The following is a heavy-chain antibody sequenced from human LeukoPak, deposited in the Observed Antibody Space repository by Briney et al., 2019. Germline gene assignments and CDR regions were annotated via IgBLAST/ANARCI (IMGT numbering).Heavy chain of an antibody. V-gene: IGHV2-5*01. CDR1: GFSLSTSGVG. CDR2: IYWNDDK. J-gene: IGHJ5*02. CDR3: AHSSSHVNVLRFLEWLPRKNWFDP. Sequence: SGPTLVNPTQTLTLTCTFSGFSLSTSGVGVGWIRQPPGKALEWLALIYWNDDKRYSPSLKSRLTITKDTSKNQVVLTMTNMDPVDTATYYCAHSSSHVNVLRFLEWLPRKNWFDPWGQGTLVTVSS. D-gene: IGHD3-3*01.